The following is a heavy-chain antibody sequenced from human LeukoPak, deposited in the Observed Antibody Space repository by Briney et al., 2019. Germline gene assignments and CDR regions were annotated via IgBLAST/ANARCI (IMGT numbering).Heavy chain of an antibody. CDR3: ARAITAMVRRGGYFDY. V-gene: IGHV4-4*07. D-gene: IGHD5-18*01. CDR2: IYTSGST. J-gene: IGHJ4*02. CDR1: GGSISSYY. Sequence: SETLSLTCTVSGGSISSYYWSWIRQPAGNGLEWIGRIYTSGSTNYNPSLKSRVTMSVDTSKNQFSLKLSSVTAADTAVYYCARAITAMVRRGGYFDYWGQGTLSPSPQ.